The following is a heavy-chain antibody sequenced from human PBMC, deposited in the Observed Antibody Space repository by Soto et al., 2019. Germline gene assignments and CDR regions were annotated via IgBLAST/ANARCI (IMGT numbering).Heavy chain of an antibody. J-gene: IGHJ4*02. D-gene: IGHD5-12*01. CDR1: GFTFSSYG. V-gene: IGHV3-30*18. Sequence: GGSLRLSCAASGFTFSSYGMHWVRQAPGKGLEWVAVISYDGSNKYYADSVKGRFTISRDNSKNTLYLQMNSLRAEDTAVYYCAKDPVDIVATTPYYFDYWGQGTLVTVSS. CDR2: ISYDGSNK. CDR3: AKDPVDIVATTPYYFDY.